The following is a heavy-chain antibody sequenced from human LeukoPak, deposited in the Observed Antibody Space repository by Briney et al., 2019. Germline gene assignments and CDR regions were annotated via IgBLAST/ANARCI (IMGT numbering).Heavy chain of an antibody. CDR1: GFTFSSYS. CDR3: ARDAKYEHYSSSLYYYYYGMDV. V-gene: IGHV3-21*01. CDR2: ISSSSSYI. D-gene: IGHD6-6*01. Sequence: KAGGSLRLSCAASGFTFSSYSMNWVRQAPGKGLEWVSSISSSSSYIYYADSVKGRFTISRDNAKNSLYLQMNSLRAEDTAVYYCARDAKYEHYSSSLYYYYYGMDVWGQGTTVTVSS. J-gene: IGHJ6*02.